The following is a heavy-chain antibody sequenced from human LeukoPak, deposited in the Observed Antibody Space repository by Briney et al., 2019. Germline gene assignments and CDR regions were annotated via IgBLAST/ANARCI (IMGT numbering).Heavy chain of an antibody. J-gene: IGHJ6*02. V-gene: IGHV1-69*13. Sequence: SVKVSCKASGGTFGSYAISWVRQAPGQGLEWMGGILPSFGATKYSQKFQDSVTITADVSTTTVYMDLTSLSSEDTALYYCARPLNPMVRGITTATDFFSYAMDVWGQGTAVTVSS. CDR2: ILPSFGAT. D-gene: IGHD3-10*01. CDR3: ARPLNPMVRGITTATDFFSYAMDV. CDR1: GGTFGSYA.